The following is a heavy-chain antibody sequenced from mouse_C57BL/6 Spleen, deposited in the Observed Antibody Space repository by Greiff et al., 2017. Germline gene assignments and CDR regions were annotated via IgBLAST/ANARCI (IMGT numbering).Heavy chain of an antibody. J-gene: IGHJ3*01. CDR3: ARKRGQASWFAY. V-gene: IGHV1-42*01. CDR2: INPSTGGT. Sequence: SGPELVKPGASVKISCKASGYSFTGYYMNWVKQSPEKSLEWIGEINPSTGGTTYNQKFKAKATLTVDKSSSTAYMQLKSLTSEDSAVYYCARKRGQASWFAYGGQGTLVTVSA. CDR1: GYSFTGYY. D-gene: IGHD3-2*02.